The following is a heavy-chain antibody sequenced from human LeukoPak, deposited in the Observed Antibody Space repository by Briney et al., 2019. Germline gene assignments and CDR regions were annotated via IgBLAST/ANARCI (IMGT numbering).Heavy chain of an antibody. CDR1: GFTFCHYD. D-gene: IGHD3-9*01. CDR2: ISWNSVSI. Sequence: GGSLRLSCTASGFTFCHYDTPWVRQAPGKGLEGVSGISWNSVSIGYAESVKGRFIISRDNAKNSLYLQLTSLRSADTALYYCAREIGVTGSHAFDDWGQGTLVIVST. J-gene: IGHJ4*02. V-gene: IGHV3-9*01. CDR3: AREIGVTGSHAFDD.